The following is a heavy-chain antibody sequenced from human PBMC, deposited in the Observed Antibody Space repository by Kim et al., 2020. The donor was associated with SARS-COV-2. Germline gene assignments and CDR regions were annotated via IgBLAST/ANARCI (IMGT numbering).Heavy chain of an antibody. CDR1: GFSLTTSGVG. CDR2: IYWDDDE. J-gene: IGHJ4*02. V-gene: IGHV2-5*02. D-gene: IGHD3-3*02. Sequence: SGPTLVNPTQTLTLTCTFSGFSLTTSGVGVGWIRQPPGKALEWLALIYWDDDERYSPSLRSRLSITKDTANNQVALTMTSMDPVDTATYYCVHSNIFTYTDVFDFDSWGQGTLVTVSS. CDR3: VHSNIFTYTDVFDFDS.